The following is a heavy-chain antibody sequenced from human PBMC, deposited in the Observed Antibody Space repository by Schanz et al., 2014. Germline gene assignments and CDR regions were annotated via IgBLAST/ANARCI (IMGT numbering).Heavy chain of an antibody. D-gene: IGHD3-3*01. CDR3: ASGNTIFGVVILGWLDP. CDR1: GDTLSSYG. Sequence: QVQLVQSGAEVKKPGSSVTVSCKASGDTLSSYGISWVRQAPGQGLEWMGRIIPNLGSANYAQKFQGRVTITADKATSTVCMELSRLRSEDTAIYYRASGNTIFGVVILGWLDPWGQGTLVTVSS. V-gene: IGHV1-69*04. CDR2: IIPNLGSA. J-gene: IGHJ5*02.